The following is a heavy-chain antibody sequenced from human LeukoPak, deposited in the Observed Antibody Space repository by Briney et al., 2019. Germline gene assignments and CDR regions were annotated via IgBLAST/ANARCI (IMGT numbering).Heavy chain of an antibody. CDR2: ITNSGRST. V-gene: IGHV3-11*04. D-gene: IGHD1-26*01. J-gene: IGHJ4*02. Sequence: PGGSLRLSCEASGFNFSNYFISWIRQAPGKGLEWVSYITNSGRSTNYADAVKGRFTISRDNAKKSVYLEMTDLRAEDTAVYYCAREASGNYHVFDSWGQGTLVTVSS. CDR1: GFNFSNYF. CDR3: AREASGNYHVFDS.